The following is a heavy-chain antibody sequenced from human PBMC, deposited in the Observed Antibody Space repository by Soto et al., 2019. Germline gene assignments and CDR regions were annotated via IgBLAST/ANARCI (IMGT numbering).Heavy chain of an antibody. Sequence: QVQLVQSGAEVKRPGASVKVSCKASGYTFTSYGISWVRQAPGQGLEWMGWTSTYNGDTKYAQRLQGRVTMTTDTSTTTVYMELRSLRSDDTAVYYCARDYCSSTSCYGPDYWGQGTLVTVSS. J-gene: IGHJ4*02. CDR1: GYTFTSYG. V-gene: IGHV1-18*01. D-gene: IGHD2-2*01. CDR3: ARDYCSSTSCYGPDY. CDR2: TSTYNGDT.